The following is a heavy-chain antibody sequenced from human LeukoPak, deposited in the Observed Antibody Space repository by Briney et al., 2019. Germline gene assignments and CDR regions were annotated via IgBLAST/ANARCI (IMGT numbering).Heavy chain of an antibody. Sequence: GGSLRLSCAASGFTFSSYAMSWVRQAPGKGLEWVSAISGSGGSTYYADSVKGRFTISRDNSKNTLYLQMNSLRAEDTAVYYCAKGVYGDYGPYYYYGMDVWGQGTTVTVSS. V-gene: IGHV3-23*01. CDR3: AKGVYGDYGPYYYYGMDV. CDR1: GFTFSSYA. D-gene: IGHD4-17*01. CDR2: ISGSGGST. J-gene: IGHJ6*02.